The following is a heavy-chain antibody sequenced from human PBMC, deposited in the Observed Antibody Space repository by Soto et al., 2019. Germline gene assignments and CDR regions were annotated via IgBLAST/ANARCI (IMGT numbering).Heavy chain of an antibody. CDR3: ARVGGFGATTIDY. D-gene: IGHD3-10*01. V-gene: IGHV4-30-4*01. CDR1: GGSISSGDYY. CDR2: IYYSGST. Sequence: PSVTLSLTCAVSGGSISSGDYYWSWIRQPPGKGLEWIGYIYYSGSTYYNPSLKSRVTISVDTSKNQFSLKLSSVTAADTAVYYCARVGGFGATTIDYWGQGTLVTISS. J-gene: IGHJ4*02.